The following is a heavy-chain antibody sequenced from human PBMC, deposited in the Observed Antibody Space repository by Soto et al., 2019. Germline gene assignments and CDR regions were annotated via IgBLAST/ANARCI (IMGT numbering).Heavy chain of an antibody. CDR3: ARDFEGRCDGLPSPSNWFDP. Sequence: SENLSLTSTVSGGSISSGGYYWCWIRQHPGKGLEWIGYIYYSGSTYYNPSLKSRVTISVDTSKNQFSLKLSSGTDADPAVYYCARDFEGRCDGLPSPSNWFDPCGQGTLVTVSS. CDR1: GGSISSGGYY. J-gene: IGHJ5*02. CDR2: IYYSGST. V-gene: IGHV4-31*03. D-gene: IGHD3-16*01.